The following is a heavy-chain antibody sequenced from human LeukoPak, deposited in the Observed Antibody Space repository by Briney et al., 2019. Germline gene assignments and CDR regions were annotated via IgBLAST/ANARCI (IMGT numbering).Heavy chain of an antibody. D-gene: IGHD3-9*01. CDR3: ARVGDILTGYPYYFDY. J-gene: IGHJ4*02. V-gene: IGHV1-18*01. CDR1: GYTFTSYG. Sequence: GASVKVSCKASGYTFTSYGISWVRQAPGQGLEWMGWINFYNGNIDYAQKLQGRVTMTTDTSTSTAYMELRSLRSDDTAVHHCARVGDILTGYPYYFDYWGQGTLVTVSS. CDR2: INFYNGNI.